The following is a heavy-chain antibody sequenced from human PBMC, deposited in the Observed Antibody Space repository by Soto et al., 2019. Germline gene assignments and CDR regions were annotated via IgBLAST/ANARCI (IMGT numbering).Heavy chain of an antibody. CDR1: GFTFSSYG. CDR3: AKEPYSGPLEY. Sequence: QVQLVESGGGVVQPGRSLRLSCAASGFTFSSYGMHWVRQAPGKGLEWVAVISYDGSNKYYADSVKGRFTISRDNSKNTLYLLMNSLRAEETAVYYCAKEPYSGPLEYWGQGTLVTVSS. CDR2: ISYDGSNK. D-gene: IGHD2-15*01. V-gene: IGHV3-30*18. J-gene: IGHJ4*02.